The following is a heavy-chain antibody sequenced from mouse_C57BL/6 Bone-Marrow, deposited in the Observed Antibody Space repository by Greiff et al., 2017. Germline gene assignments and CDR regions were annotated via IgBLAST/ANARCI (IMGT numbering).Heavy chain of an antibody. CDR3: ARRLLLYRFAY. D-gene: IGHD1-2*01. V-gene: IGHV1-19*01. Sequence: EVQLPQSGPVLVKPGASVKMSCKASGYTFTDYYMNWVKQSHGKSLEWIGVINPYNGGTSYNQKFKGKATLTVDKSSSTAYMELNSLTSEDSEVYYCARRLLLYRFAYWGQGTLVTGSA. J-gene: IGHJ3*01. CDR1: GYTFTDYY. CDR2: INPYNGGT.